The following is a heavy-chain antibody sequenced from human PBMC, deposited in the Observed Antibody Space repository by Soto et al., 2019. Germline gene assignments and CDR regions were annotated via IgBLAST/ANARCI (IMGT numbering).Heavy chain of an antibody. Sequence: QVQLVESGGGVVQPGRSLRLSCAASGFTFSSYGMHWVRQAPGKGLEWVAVIWYDGSNKYYADSVKGRFTISRDNSKNTLSLQMTSRRAEDTAGYYCARVGARWRSDHYYYYYGMDVWGQGTTVTVSS. CDR1: GFTFSSYG. CDR2: IWYDGSNK. CDR3: ARVGARWRSDHYYYYYGMDV. J-gene: IGHJ6*02. V-gene: IGHV3-33*01. D-gene: IGHD3-16*01.